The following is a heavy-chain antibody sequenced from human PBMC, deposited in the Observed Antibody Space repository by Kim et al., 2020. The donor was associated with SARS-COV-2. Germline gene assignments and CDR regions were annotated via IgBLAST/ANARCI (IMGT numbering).Heavy chain of an antibody. CDR3: AKDMMGSSSPGAEPNYGMDV. V-gene: IGHV3-23*01. J-gene: IGHJ6*02. CDR1: GFTFSSYA. D-gene: IGHD6-6*01. CDR2: ISGSSGST. Sequence: GGSLRLSCAASGFTFSSYAMSWVRQAPGKGLEWVSAISGSSGSTYYADSVKGRFTISRDNSKNTLYLQMNSLRAEDTAVYYCAKDMMGSSSPGAEPNYGMDVWGQGTTVTVSS.